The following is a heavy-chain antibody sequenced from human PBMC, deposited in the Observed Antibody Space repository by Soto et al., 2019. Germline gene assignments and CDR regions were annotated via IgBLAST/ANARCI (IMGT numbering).Heavy chain of an antibody. V-gene: IGHV3-21*01. D-gene: IGHD4-17*01. CDR1: GFTFSSYS. J-gene: IGHJ6*02. CDR2: ISSSSSYI. Sequence: AGGSLRLSCAASGFTFSSYSMNWVRQAPGKRLEWVSSISSSSSYIYYADSVKGRFTISRDNAKNSLYLQMNSLRAEDTAVYYCARDRGAYGDRNYYYGMDVWGQGTTVTV. CDR3: ARDRGAYGDRNYYYGMDV.